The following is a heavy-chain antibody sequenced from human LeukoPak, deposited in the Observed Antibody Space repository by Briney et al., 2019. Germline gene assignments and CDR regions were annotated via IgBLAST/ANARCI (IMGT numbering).Heavy chain of an antibody. J-gene: IGHJ5*02. CDR3: ARLSVGYCSSTSCYTFDP. CDR2: MNPSGGST. D-gene: IGHD2-2*02. Sequence: GASVKVSCKASGYTFTSYYMHWVRQAPGQGLEWMGIMNPSGGSTSYAQKFQGRVTMTRDTSTSTVYMELSSLRSEDTAVYYRARLSVGYCSSTSCYTFDPWGQGTLVTVSS. V-gene: IGHV1-46*01. CDR1: GYTFTSYY.